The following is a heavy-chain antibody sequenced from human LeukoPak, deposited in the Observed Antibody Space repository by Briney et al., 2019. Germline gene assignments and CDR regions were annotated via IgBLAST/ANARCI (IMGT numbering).Heavy chain of an antibody. V-gene: IGHV4-59*01. CDR2: IYYSGST. CDR1: GGSTSSYY. J-gene: IGHJ3*02. Sequence: SETLSLTCTVSGGSTSSYYWSWIRQPPGKGLEWIGYIYYSGSTNCNPSVKSRVAMSVDTSKKQFSLKLSSLTAADTAVYYCARGGTAVIAPYAFDIWGQGTMVTVSS. D-gene: IGHD4-23*01. CDR3: ARGGTAVIAPYAFDI.